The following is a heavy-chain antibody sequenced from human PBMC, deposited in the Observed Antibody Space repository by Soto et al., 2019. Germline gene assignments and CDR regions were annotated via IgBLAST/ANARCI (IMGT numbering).Heavy chain of an antibody. CDR3: ARFSYYYDAFDI. D-gene: IGHD3-22*01. Sequence: GGSLRLSCAASGFTFSSYDMHWVRQATGKGLEWVSAIGTAGDTYYPGSVKGRFTISRENAKNSLYLQMNSLRAGDTAVYYCARFSYYYDAFDIWGQGTMVTVSS. CDR1: GFTFSSYD. J-gene: IGHJ3*02. CDR2: IGTAGDT. V-gene: IGHV3-13*01.